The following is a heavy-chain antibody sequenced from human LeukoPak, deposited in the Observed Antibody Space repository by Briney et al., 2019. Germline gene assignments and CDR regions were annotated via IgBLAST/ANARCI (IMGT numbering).Heavy chain of an antibody. D-gene: IGHD5-12*01. CDR2: ISSSSSTI. Sequence: HPGGSLRLSCAASGFTFSSYSMDWVRQAPGKGLEWVSFISSSSSTIYYADSVKGRFTISRDNAKNSLYLQMNSLRDEDTAVYYCARDRYSGYENFDYWGQGALVTVSS. V-gene: IGHV3-48*02. CDR1: GFTFSSYS. CDR3: ARDRYSGYENFDY. J-gene: IGHJ4*02.